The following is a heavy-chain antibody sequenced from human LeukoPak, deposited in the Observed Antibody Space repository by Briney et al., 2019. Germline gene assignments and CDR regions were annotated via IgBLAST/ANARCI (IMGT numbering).Heavy chain of an antibody. CDR3: ARPGYSSSWPSSFDY. Sequence: KDGESLKISCKGSGYTFSSFCIGWVRQMPGKGLEWMGTICPGHSDTTYSPSFQGQVTISADKSISAAHLQWSSLKASDSAMYYCARPGYSSSWPSSFDYWGQGTLVTVSS. CDR1: GYTFSSFC. V-gene: IGHV5-51*01. CDR2: ICPGHSDT. J-gene: IGHJ4*02. D-gene: IGHD6-13*01.